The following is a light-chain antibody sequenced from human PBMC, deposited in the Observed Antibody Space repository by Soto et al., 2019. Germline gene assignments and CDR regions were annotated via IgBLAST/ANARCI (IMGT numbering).Light chain of an antibody. J-gene: IGLJ2*01. CDR2: SNN. V-gene: IGLV1-44*01. CDR1: SSKIGGNP. Sequence: QSVLTQPPSASGTPGQRVTISCSGSSSKIGGNPVNWYQQLPGTAPKLLIYSNNQRPSGVPDRFSGSKSGTSASLAISGLQSEDEADYYCAAWDDSLNGVVFGGGTQLTVL. CDR3: AAWDDSLNGVV.